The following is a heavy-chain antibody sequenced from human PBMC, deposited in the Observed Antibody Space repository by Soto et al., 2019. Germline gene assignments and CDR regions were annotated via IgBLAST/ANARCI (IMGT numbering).Heavy chain of an antibody. CDR3: AIPVVVVAATDAFDI. D-gene: IGHD2-15*01. V-gene: IGHV3-23*01. CDR2: ISGSGGST. Sequence: PGGSLSLSCAASGFTFSSYAMSWVRQAPGKGLEWVSSISGSGGSTYYADSVKGRFTISRDNSKNTLYLRMNSLRAEDTAVYYCAIPVVVVAATDAFDIWGQGTMVTVSS. J-gene: IGHJ3*02. CDR1: GFTFSSYA.